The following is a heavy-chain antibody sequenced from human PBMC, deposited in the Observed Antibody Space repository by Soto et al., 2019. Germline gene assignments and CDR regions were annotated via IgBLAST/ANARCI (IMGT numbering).Heavy chain of an antibody. V-gene: IGHV3-7*01. CDR1: GFTFSAYW. D-gene: IGHD2-15*01. CDR3: ARPRYCSGGSCYGPFDY. Sequence: GGSLRLSCAATGFTFSAYWMSWVRQAPGKGLEWVANIKQDGTEKYYVDSVKGRFIISRDNAKNLLYLQMNSLRAEDTAVYYCARPRYCSGGSCYGPFDYWGQGTLVTVSS. CDR2: IKQDGTEK. J-gene: IGHJ4*02.